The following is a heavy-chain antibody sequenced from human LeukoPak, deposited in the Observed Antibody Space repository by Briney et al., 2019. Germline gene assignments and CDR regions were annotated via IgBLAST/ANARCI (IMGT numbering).Heavy chain of an antibody. CDR3: ARDQGSGKLDY. D-gene: IGHD1-26*01. Sequence: GGSLRLSCAASGFTFSSYSMNWVRQAPGKGLEWVSSISSSSSYIYYADSVKGRFTIPRDNAKNSLYLQMNSLRAEDTAVYYCARDQGSGKLDYWGQGTLVTVSS. J-gene: IGHJ4*02. CDR1: GFTFSSYS. V-gene: IGHV3-21*01. CDR2: ISSSSSYI.